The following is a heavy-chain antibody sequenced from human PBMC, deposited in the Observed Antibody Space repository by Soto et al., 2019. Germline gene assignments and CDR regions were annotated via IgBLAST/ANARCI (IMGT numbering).Heavy chain of an antibody. J-gene: IGHJ4*02. CDR3: ARVITTIHVPALWIFDY. CDR1: GGSISSYY. Sequence: SETLSLTCTVSGGSISSYYWSWIRQPPGKGLEWIGYIYYSGSTNYNPSLKSRVTISVDTSKNQFSLKLSSVTAADTAVYYCARVITTIHVPALWIFDYWGQGTLVTVSS. V-gene: IGHV4-59*01. D-gene: IGHD5-12*01. CDR2: IYYSGST.